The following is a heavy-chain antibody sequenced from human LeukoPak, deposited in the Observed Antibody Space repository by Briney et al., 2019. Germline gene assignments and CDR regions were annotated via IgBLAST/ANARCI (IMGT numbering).Heavy chain of an antibody. V-gene: IGHV1-2*02. CDR3: ARADIVVVPAADFDP. J-gene: IGHJ5*02. CDR2: INPNSGGT. CDR1: GYTFTGYY. Sequence: ASVKVSCKASGYTFTGYYMHWVRQAPGHGLEWMGWINPNSGGTNYAQKLQGRVTMTRDTSISTAYIELSRLSSDDTAVYYYARADIVVVPAADFDPWGQGTLVTVSS. D-gene: IGHD2-2*01.